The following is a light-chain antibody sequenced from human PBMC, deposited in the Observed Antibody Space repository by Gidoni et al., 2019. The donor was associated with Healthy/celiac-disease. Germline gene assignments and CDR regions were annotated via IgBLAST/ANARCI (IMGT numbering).Light chain of an antibody. V-gene: IGKV3-15*01. CDR1: QSVSRN. Sequence: EIVMAQSPATLSVSPGERATLSCRASQSVSRNLAWYQQKPGQAPRLLLYGASTRATGIPARFSGSGSGTEFTLTISSLQSEDFAVYYCQQYNNWPPRWTFGQGTKVEIK. CDR2: GAS. CDR3: QQYNNWPPRWT. J-gene: IGKJ1*01.